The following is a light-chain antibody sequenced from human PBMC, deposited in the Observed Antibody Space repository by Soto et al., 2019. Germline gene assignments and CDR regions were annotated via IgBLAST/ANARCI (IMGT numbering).Light chain of an antibody. CDR2: DTT. CDR1: HSDIGAGYG. V-gene: IGLV1-40*01. Sequence: QSVLTQPPSVTGAPGQRVTISCTGSHSDIGAGYGVHWYQQFPHSAPKLLIYDTTNRPSGVPDRFSGSRSGTSASLAITGLQAEDEADYSCQSFDSSRIGLLFGGGTKVTVL. CDR3: QSFDSSRIGLL. J-gene: IGLJ2*01.